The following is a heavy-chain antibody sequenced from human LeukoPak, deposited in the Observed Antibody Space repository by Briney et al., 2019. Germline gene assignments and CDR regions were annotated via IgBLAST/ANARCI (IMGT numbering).Heavy chain of an antibody. V-gene: IGHV3-30*03. Sequence: PGGSLRLSSAASGFTFSNYGMYWVRQAPGKGLEWVAVISYDGSNKYYADSVKGRFTISRDNSKNTLYLQMNSLRAEDTAVYYCARCPDSVLLWFGELFAWFDLWGQGTLVTVSS. J-gene: IGHJ5*02. CDR1: GFTFSNYG. CDR3: ARCPDSVLLWFGELFAWFDL. CDR2: ISYDGSNK. D-gene: IGHD3-10*01.